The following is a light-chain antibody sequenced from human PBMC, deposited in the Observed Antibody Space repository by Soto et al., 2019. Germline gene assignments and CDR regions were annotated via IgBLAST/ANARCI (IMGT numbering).Light chain of an antibody. CDR1: QSVSSTS. Sequence: EIVLTQSPGTLSFSPGERATLSCRASQSVSSTSLAWYQQKPGQAPRLLIYGASNRATGIPDRFSGSGSGIDFTLTISRLEPEDFAVYYCQQYDGSPPWTFGLGTKVEFK. CDR3: QQYDGSPPWT. J-gene: IGKJ1*01. V-gene: IGKV3-20*01. CDR2: GAS.